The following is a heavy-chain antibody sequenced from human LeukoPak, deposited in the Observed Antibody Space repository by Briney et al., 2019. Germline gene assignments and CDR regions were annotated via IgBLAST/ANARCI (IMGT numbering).Heavy chain of an antibody. CDR3: AREEVVPSAPDY. D-gene: IGHD2-2*01. Sequence: ASVMVSCKASGYTFTTYGISWVRQAPGQGLEWLGWISAYNGDTNYAQKLQGRVTMTTDTSTSTAYMELRSLRSDDTAVYYCAREEVVPSAPDYWGQGTLVTVSS. V-gene: IGHV1-18*01. CDR1: GYTFTTYG. CDR2: ISAYNGDT. J-gene: IGHJ4*02.